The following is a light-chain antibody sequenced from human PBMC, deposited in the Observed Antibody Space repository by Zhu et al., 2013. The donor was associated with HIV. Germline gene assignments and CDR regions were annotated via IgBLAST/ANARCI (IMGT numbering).Light chain of an antibody. CDR2: DAS. CDR1: QSVGSR. V-gene: IGKV3-15*01. J-gene: IGKJ1*01. CDR3: HHYNKWPRT. Sequence: EIVMTQSPVTLSVSPGERATLSCRASQSVGSRLAWYQQRVGRAPRLLIYDASVRDIGISARFTGSGSGTEFTLTISSLQSEDFAVYYCHHYNKWPRTFGQGTKVEIK.